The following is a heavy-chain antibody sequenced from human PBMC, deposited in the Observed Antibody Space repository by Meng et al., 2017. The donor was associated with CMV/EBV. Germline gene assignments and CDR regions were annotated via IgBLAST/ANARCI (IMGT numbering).Heavy chain of an antibody. D-gene: IGHD3-9*01. Sequence: GESLKISCAASGFTFSNAWMSWVRQAPGKGLEWVGRIKSKTDGGTTDYAAPVKGRFTISRDDSKNTLYLQMNSLKTEDTAVYYCTTDPAGRKWRGYDILTGYYHNYGMDVWGQGTTVTVSS. CDR1: GFTFSNAW. J-gene: IGHJ6*02. CDR3: TTDPAGRKWRGYDILTGYYHNYGMDV. CDR2: IKSKTDGGTT. V-gene: IGHV3-15*01.